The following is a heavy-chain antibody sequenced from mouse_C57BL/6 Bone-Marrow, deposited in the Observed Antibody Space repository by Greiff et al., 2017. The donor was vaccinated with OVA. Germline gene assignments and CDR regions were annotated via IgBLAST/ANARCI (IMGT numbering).Heavy chain of an antibody. CDR2: SRNKANDYTT. V-gene: IGHV7-1*01. D-gene: IGHD2-3*01. J-gene: IGHJ3*01. Sequence: EVMLVESGGGLVQPGRSLRLSCATSGFTFSDFYMEWVRQAPGKGLEWIAASRNKANDYTTEYSAYVKGPFIVSRNTSQSILYLQMNALRAEDTAIYYCARDGLGWPFAYWGQGTLVTVSA. CDR3: ARDGLGWPFAY. CDR1: GFTFSDFY.